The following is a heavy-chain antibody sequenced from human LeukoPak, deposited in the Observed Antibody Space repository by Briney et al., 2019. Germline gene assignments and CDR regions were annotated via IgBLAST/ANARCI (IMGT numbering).Heavy chain of an antibody. D-gene: IGHD3-3*01. CDR1: GLTFSNFG. CDR3: AREGYDFWSGTNYYYYGMDV. Sequence: GGSLRLSCAASGLTFSNFGFTWVRQAPGKGLEWVANIKQDGSEKYYVDSVKGRFTISRNNAKNSLYLQMNSLRAEDTAVYYCAREGYDFWSGTNYYYYGMDVWGQGTTVTVSS. CDR2: IKQDGSEK. V-gene: IGHV3-7*01. J-gene: IGHJ6*02.